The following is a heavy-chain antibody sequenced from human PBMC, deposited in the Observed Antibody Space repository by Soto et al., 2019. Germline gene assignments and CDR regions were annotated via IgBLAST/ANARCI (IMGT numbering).Heavy chain of an antibody. CDR1: GGSPSYYY. J-gene: IGHJ4*02. Sequence: PSETLSLTCTISGGSPSYYYWSCVRQPPGKGLEWIGNVADSGKCSYSPSLRSRLTISGDTSNTRLSLPLSSVTAADTAVYYCATGASSECKRNFGYLGKGTLITVST. D-gene: IGHD6-19*01. CDR3: ATGASSECKRNFGY. CDR2: VADSGKC. V-gene: IGHV4-59*12.